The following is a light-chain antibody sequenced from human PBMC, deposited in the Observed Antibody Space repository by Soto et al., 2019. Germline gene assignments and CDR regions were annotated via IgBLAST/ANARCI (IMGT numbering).Light chain of an antibody. V-gene: IGKV3-15*01. Sequence: IVMTQSPATLSVSPGERATLSCRASQTISNNLAWYQHKPGQAPSLLIYAASTRATGIPARFSGSGSGTEFTLTISSLQSEDFAVYYCKQYSNRPPCTFGQGTKVEIX. CDR2: AAS. CDR3: KQYSNRPPCT. CDR1: QTISNN. J-gene: IGKJ1*01.